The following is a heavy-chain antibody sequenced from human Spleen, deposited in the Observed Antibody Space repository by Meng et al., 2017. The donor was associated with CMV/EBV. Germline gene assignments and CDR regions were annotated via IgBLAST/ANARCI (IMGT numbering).Heavy chain of an antibody. CDR1: GFIFSNYS. CDR3: GRGRWGGERIGYYYYGMDI. J-gene: IGHJ6*02. Sequence: GESLKISCVASGFIFSNYSLNWVRQTPGKGLEWVSFISSGSGNIYYSESVKGRFTISRDNAKNSLYLQLNSLRVEDTAVYYCGRGRWGGERIGYYYYGMDIWGQGTTVTVSS. CDR2: ISSGSGNI. D-gene: IGHD3-16*01. V-gene: IGHV3-21*01.